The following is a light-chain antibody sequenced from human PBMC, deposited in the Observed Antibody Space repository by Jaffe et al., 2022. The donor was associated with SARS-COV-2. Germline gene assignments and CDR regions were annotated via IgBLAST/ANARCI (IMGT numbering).Light chain of an antibody. V-gene: IGKV3-15*01. CDR1: QSVSSS. J-gene: IGKJ2*01. Sequence: EIVMTQSPATLSVSPGERATLSCRASQSVSSSLAWYQQKPGQAPRLLIYGASIRATGIPARFSGSGSGTEFTLTISSLQSEDFALYYCQQYNNWPMYTFGQGTKLEIK. CDR2: GAS. CDR3: QQYNNWPMYT.